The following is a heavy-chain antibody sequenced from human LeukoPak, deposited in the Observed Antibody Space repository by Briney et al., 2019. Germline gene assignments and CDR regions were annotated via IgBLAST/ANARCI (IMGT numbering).Heavy chain of an antibody. Sequence: SVKVSCKASGGTFSSYAISWVRPAPGQGLEWMGRIIPILGIANYAQKFQGRVTITADKSTSTAYMELSSLRSEDTAVYYCARVSTGYDSSGYDPYCFDYWGQGTLVTVSS. CDR2: IIPILGIA. V-gene: IGHV1-69*04. D-gene: IGHD3-22*01. CDR3: ARVSTGYDSSGYDPYCFDY. J-gene: IGHJ4*02. CDR1: GGTFSSYA.